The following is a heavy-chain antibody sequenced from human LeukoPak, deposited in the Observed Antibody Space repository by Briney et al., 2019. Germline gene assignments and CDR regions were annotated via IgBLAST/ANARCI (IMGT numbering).Heavy chain of an antibody. Sequence: GGSLRLSCAASGFTFSSYGMHWVRQAPGKGLEWVAVISYDGSNKYYADSVRGRFTISRDNSKNTLYLQMNSLRAEDTAVHYCAKDPAVSIAAAGTLAYWGQGTLVTVSS. CDR3: AKDPAVSIAAAGTLAY. J-gene: IGHJ4*02. D-gene: IGHD6-13*01. V-gene: IGHV3-30*18. CDR2: ISYDGSNK. CDR1: GFTFSSYG.